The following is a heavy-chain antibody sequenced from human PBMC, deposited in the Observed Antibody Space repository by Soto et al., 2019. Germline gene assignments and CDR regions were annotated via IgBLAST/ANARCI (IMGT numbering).Heavy chain of an antibody. V-gene: IGHV3-53*02. CDR3: ARGFPYYYDSSGYHVDY. Sequence: EVQLVETGGGLIQPGGSLRLSCAASGFTVSSNYMSWVRQAPGKGLEWVSVIYSGGSTYYADSVKGRFTISRDNSKNTLYLHMNSLRAEDTAVYYCARGFPYYYDSSGYHVDYWGQGTLVTVSS. J-gene: IGHJ4*02. CDR1: GFTVSSNY. CDR2: IYSGGST. D-gene: IGHD3-22*01.